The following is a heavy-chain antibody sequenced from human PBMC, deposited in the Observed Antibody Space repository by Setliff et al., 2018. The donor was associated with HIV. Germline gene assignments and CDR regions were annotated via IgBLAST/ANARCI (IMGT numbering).Heavy chain of an antibody. CDR1: GYSFTSYG. D-gene: IGHD1-26*01. CDR3: TRGVYSGAFLDAFDI. Sequence: ASVKVSCKDSGYSFTSYGLSWVRQAPGQGLEWMGSITTYNGGTNYAQKFQGRVTMTTDTSTITAYMELRSLRSDDTAVYYCTRGVYSGAFLDAFDIWGQGTMVTVSS. J-gene: IGHJ3*02. V-gene: IGHV1-18*01. CDR2: ITTYNGGT.